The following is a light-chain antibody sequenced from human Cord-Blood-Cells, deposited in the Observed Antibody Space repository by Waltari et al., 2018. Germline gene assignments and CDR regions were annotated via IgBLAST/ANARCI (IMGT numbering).Light chain of an antibody. J-gene: IGKJ1*01. V-gene: IGKV1-39*01. CDR3: QQSYSTPPT. Sequence: DIQMTQSPSSLSVYVGDRVTITCRASQSISSYLNWYQQKPGKAPKLLIYAASSLQSGVPSRFRGSGSGTDFTLTISSLQPEDFATYYCQQSYSTPPTFGQGTKVEIK. CDR1: QSISSY. CDR2: AAS.